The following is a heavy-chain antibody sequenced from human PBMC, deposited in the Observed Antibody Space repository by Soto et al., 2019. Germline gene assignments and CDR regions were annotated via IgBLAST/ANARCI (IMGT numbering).Heavy chain of an antibody. CDR1: GGSIISYY. Sequence: SETLSLTCTVSGGSIISYYWSWIRQPPGKGLEWIGYIYDSGSTSYNPSLKSRVTISVDTSKNQFSLKLSSVTAADTAVYYCARLVLLGISGYYFDYWGQGTLVTVSS. D-gene: IGHD2-15*01. J-gene: IGHJ4*02. CDR3: ARLVLLGISGYYFDY. V-gene: IGHV4-59*08. CDR2: IYDSGST.